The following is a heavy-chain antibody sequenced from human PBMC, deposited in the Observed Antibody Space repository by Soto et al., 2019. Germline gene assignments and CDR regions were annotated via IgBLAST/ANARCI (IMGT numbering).Heavy chain of an antibody. D-gene: IGHD6-19*01. J-gene: IGHJ6*02. CDR1: GFTFTNYA. CDR2: ISSSGGSS. CDR3: AKDLSAIAVAGTGYYYGLDV. V-gene: IGHV3-23*01. Sequence: LRLSCTASGFTFTNYAMNWVRQAPGKGLEWVSSISSSGGSSFYADSVKGRFTVSRDNSRNTVFLQMSSLRTDDTAVYYCAKDLSAIAVAGTGYYYGLDVWGQGTTVTVSS.